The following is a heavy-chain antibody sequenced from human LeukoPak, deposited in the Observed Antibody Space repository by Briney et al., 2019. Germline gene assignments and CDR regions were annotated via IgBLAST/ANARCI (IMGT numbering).Heavy chain of an antibody. V-gene: IGHV3-21*01. CDR1: GFTFSRHS. D-gene: IGHD4-17*01. CDR3: AKGDDYGASTRLPKYNWFDP. J-gene: IGHJ5*02. CDR2: IIDGRSYI. Sequence: GGSLRLSCEASGFTFSRHSMNWVRQAPGKGLEWVSSIIDGRSYIHYADSVKGRFTISRDDVKNSLFLHMDSLRAEDADVYYCAKGDDYGASTRLPKYNWFDPWGQGTLVTVSS.